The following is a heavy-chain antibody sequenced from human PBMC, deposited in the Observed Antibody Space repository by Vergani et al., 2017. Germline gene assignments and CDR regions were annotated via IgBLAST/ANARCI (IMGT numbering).Heavy chain of an antibody. D-gene: IGHD5-24*01. Sequence: VQLVESGGAVVKPGESLRLSCRASGFVFNAAWMTWVRQAPGKGLEWVSMTWYEGNNNYYADSVKGRFTISKDISKNTLYLQMNSLRGDDTAVYYCARETRDTPSSLDYWGQGTLVTVSS. CDR3: ARETRDTPSSLDY. V-gene: IGHV3-33*08. CDR1: GFVFNAAW. CDR2: TWYEGNNN. J-gene: IGHJ4*02.